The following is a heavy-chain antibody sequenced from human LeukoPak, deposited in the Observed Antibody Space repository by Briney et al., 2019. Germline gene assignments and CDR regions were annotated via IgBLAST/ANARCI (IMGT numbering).Heavy chain of an antibody. V-gene: IGHV3-21*01. CDR3: ARDSVFEDAFDI. CDR2: IGSSSSYI. D-gene: IGHD3-10*01. J-gene: IGHJ3*02. Sequence: PGGSLRLSCAASGLTFSSYSMNWLRQAPGKGLEWVSSIGSSSSYIYYADSVKGRFTISRDNAKNSLYLQMNSLRAEDTAVYYYARDSVFEDAFDIWGQGTMVTVSS. CDR1: GLTFSSYS.